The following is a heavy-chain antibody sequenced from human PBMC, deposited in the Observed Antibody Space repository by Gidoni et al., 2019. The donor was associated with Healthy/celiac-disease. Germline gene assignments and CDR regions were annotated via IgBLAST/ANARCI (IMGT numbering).Heavy chain of an antibody. J-gene: IGHJ6*02. V-gene: IGHV3-21*01. Sequence: EVQLVESGGGLVKPGGSLRLSCAASGFTFRSYSMNWVRQAPGKGLEWVSSISSSSSYIYYADSVKGRFTISRDNAKNSLYLQMNSLRAEDTAVYYCARDLATIFGVVIPWGMDVWGQGTTVTVSS. CDR1: GFTFRSYS. CDR3: ARDLATIFGVVIPWGMDV. CDR2: ISSSSSYI. D-gene: IGHD3-3*01.